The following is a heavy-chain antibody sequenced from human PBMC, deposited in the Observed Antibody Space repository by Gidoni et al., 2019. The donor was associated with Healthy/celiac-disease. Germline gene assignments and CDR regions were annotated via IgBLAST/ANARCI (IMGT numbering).Heavy chain of an antibody. D-gene: IGHD3-22*01. CDR2: ISSSSSYI. Sequence: EVQLVESGGGLVKPGGSLRLSCAASGFTFSSYSMNWVRQAPGKGLEWVSSISSSSSYIYYADSVKGRFTISRDNAKNLLYLQMNSLRAEDTAVYYCARDDSPYDSSGYYWPFHFDYWGQGTLVTVSS. J-gene: IGHJ4*02. CDR3: ARDDSPYDSSGYYWPFHFDY. V-gene: IGHV3-21*01. CDR1: GFTFSSYS.